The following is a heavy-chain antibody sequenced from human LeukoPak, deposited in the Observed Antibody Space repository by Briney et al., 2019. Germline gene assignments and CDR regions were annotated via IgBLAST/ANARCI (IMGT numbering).Heavy chain of an antibody. J-gene: IGHJ3*02. D-gene: IGHD2-8*01. V-gene: IGHV4-59*08. CDR3: ARRSMRAFDI. CDR1: GGSISSYY. Sequence: PSETLSLTCTVSGGSISSYYWSWTRQPPGKGLEWIGYIYYSGSTNYNPSLKSRVTISVDTSKNQFSLKLSSVTAADTAVYYCARRSMRAFDIWGQGTMVTVSS. CDR2: IYYSGST.